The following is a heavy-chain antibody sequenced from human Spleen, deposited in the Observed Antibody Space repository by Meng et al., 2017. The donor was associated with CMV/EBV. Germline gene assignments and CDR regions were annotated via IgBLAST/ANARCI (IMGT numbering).Heavy chain of an antibody. CDR1: GGSISSGGFY. Sequence: QVQLQESGPALVKPSQTLSLPCTVSGGSISSGGFYWSWIRQHPGKGLEWIGYIYYSGSTYYNPSLRSRVAISIDTSKNQFSLKLTSVTAADTAVYFCARTNYGDYNWFNPWGQGTLVTVSS. D-gene: IGHD4-17*01. CDR3: ARTNYGDYNWFNP. J-gene: IGHJ5*02. V-gene: IGHV4-31*03. CDR2: IYYSGST.